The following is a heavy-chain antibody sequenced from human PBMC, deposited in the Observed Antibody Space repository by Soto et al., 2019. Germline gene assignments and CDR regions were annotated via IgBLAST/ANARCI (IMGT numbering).Heavy chain of an antibody. V-gene: IGHV4-59*01. CDR3: ARLNYDYVWGSHTFFDY. D-gene: IGHD3-16*01. CDR2: IYYSGST. J-gene: IGHJ4*02. Sequence: SETLSLTCTVSGGSISSYYWSWSRQPPGKGLEWIGYIYYSGSTNYNPSLKSRVTISVDTSKNQFSLKLSSVTAADTAVYYCARLNYDYVWGSHTFFDYWGQGTLVTVSS. CDR1: GGSISSYY.